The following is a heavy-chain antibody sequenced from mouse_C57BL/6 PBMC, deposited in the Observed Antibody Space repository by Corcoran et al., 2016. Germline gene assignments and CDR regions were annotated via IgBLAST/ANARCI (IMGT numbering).Heavy chain of an antibody. Sequence: EVQLQQSGPELVKPGASVKISCKASGYTFTDYYMNWVKQSHGKSLEWIGDINPNNGGTSYNQKFKGKATLTVDKSSSTAYMELRSLTSEDSAVYYCADSNYVAWFAYWGQGTLVTVSA. CDR2: INPNNGGT. J-gene: IGHJ3*01. CDR3: ADSNYVAWFAY. D-gene: IGHD2-5*01. V-gene: IGHV1-26*01. CDR1: GYTFTDYY.